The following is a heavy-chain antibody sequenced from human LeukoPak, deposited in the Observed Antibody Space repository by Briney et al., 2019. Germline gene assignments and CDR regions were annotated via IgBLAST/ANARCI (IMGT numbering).Heavy chain of an antibody. CDR3: ARVRDLELGDYVKFDP. CDR1: GYTFTSYG. Sequence: ASVKVSCKASGYTFTSYGISWVRQAPGQGLEWMGWISAYNGNTNYAQKLQGRVTMTTDTSTSTAYMELRSLRSDDTAVYYCARVRDLELGDYVKFDPWGQGTLVTVSS. J-gene: IGHJ5*02. V-gene: IGHV1-18*01. D-gene: IGHD4-17*01. CDR2: ISAYNGNT.